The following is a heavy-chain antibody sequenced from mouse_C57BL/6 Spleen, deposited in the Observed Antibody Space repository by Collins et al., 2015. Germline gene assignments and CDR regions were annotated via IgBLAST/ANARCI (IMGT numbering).Heavy chain of an antibody. V-gene: IGHV1-64*01. CDR2: IHPNSGST. CDR3: APHLDY. J-gene: IGHJ4*01. CDR1: GYAFSSSW. Sequence: QVQLQQSGPELVKPGASVKISCKASGYAFSSSWMNWVKQRPGQGLEWIGVIHPNSGSTNYNEKFKSKATLTVDKSSRTAYMQLSSLTSEDSAVYYCAPHLDYWGQGTSVTVSS.